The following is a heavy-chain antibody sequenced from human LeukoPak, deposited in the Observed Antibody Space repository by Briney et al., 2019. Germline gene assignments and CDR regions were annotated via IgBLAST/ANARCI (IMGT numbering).Heavy chain of an antibody. CDR3: ARDRRYFDWLLDGYWFDP. CDR2: ISSSSSTI. CDR1: GFTFSDRY. D-gene: IGHD3-9*01. J-gene: IGHJ5*02. V-gene: IGHV3-11*01. Sequence: PGGSLRLSCATSGFTFSDRYMDWVRQAPGKGLEWVSYISSSSSTIYYADSVKGRFTISRDNAKNSLYLQMNSLRAEDTAVYYCARDRRYFDWLLDGYWFDPWGQGTLVTVSS.